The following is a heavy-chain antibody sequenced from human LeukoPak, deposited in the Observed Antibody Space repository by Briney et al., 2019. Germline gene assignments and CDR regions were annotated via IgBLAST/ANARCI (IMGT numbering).Heavy chain of an antibody. D-gene: IGHD3-3*01. J-gene: IGHJ3*02. CDR2: ISAYNGNT. CDR3: ARGSRPYYDSWSGYYNDAFDI. CDR1: GYTFTSYG. V-gene: IGHV1-18*01. Sequence: ASVKVSCKASGYTFTSYGISWVRQAPGQGLEWMGWISAYNGNTNYAQKLQGRVTTTTDTSTSTAYMELRSLRSDDTAVYYCARGSRPYYDSWSGYYNDAFDIWGQGTMVTVSS.